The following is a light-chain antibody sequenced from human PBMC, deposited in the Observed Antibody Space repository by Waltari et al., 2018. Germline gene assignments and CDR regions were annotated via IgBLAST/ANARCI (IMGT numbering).Light chain of an antibody. CDR3: CSYAGTIPFV. V-gene: IGLV2-23*02. CDR2: EVS. J-gene: IGLJ1*01. Sequence: QSALTQTASVYGSPGQSITISCTGTSSDIGSFNLVSWYQQHPGKAPKLMIYEVSQRPSGVSNRFSGSKSANTASLTISGLQAEDEADYYCCSYAGTIPFVFGTGTKVTVL. CDR1: SSDIGSFNL.